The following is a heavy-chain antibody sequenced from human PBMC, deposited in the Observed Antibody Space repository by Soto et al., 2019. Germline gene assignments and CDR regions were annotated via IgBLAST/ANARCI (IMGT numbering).Heavy chain of an antibody. V-gene: IGHV3-23*01. Sequence: PGGSLRLSCAASGFTFSSYAMSWVRQAPGKGLEWVSAISGSGSSTYYADSVKGRFTISRDNSKNTLYLQMNSLRAEDTAVYYCAEARGYSYGSADFDYWGQGTLVTVSS. D-gene: IGHD5-18*01. CDR1: GFTFSSYA. J-gene: IGHJ4*02. CDR2: ISGSGSST. CDR3: AEARGYSYGSADFDY.